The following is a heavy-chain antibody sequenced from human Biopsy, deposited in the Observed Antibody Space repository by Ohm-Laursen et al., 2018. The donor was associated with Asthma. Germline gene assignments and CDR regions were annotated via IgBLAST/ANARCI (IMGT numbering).Heavy chain of an antibody. V-gene: IGHV3-33*01. J-gene: IGHJ6*02. CDR2: IWYDGRKK. CDR1: GITFSTHG. D-gene: IGHD6-6*01. Sequence: SLRLSCTASGITFSTHGMHWVRQAPGKGLEWVSFIWYDGRKKTYADSVKGRFTISRDNSKNTLYLQMNSLSAEDTAVYYCARKIAARGGMGVWGQGTTVTVSS. CDR3: ARKIAARGGMGV.